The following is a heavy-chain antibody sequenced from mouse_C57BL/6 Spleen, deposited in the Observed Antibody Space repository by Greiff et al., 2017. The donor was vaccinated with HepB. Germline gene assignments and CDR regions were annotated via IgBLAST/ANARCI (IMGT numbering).Heavy chain of an antibody. Sequence: ESGPGLVKPSQSLSLTCSVTGYSITSGYYWNWIRQFPGNKLEWMGYISYDGSNNYNPSLKNRISITRDTSKNQFFLKLNSVTTEDTATYYCAREGGLYGPAPMDYWGQGTSVTVSS. CDR2: ISYDGSN. CDR3: AREGGLYGPAPMDY. CDR1: GYSITSGYY. V-gene: IGHV3-6*01. J-gene: IGHJ4*01. D-gene: IGHD1-1*02.